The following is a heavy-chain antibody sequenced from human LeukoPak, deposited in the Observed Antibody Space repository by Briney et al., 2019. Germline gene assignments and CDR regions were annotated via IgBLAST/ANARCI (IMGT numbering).Heavy chain of an antibody. J-gene: IGHJ5*02. D-gene: IGHD1-26*01. CDR2: IYYSGST. CDR3: ARERTGNWFDP. CDR1: GGSISSSSYY. V-gene: IGHV4-39*01. Sequence: SETLSLTCTVCGGSISSSSYYWGWVRQPPGKGLEWIGSIYYSGSTYYNPSLKSRVTISVDTSKNQFSLKLSSVTAADTAVYYCARERTGNWFDPWGQGTLVTVSS.